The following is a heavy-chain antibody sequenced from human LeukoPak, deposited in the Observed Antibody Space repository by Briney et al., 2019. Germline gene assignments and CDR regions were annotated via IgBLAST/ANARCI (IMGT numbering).Heavy chain of an antibody. D-gene: IGHD3-10*01. CDR3: AKHGENYYGSGSYAY. V-gene: IGHV3-33*06. Sequence: PGGSLRLSCAASGFTFSSYGMHWVRQAPGKGLEWVAVIWYDGSNKYYADSVKGRFSISRDNSKNTLYLQMNSLRAEDTAVYYCAKHGENYYGSGSYAYWGQGTLVTVSS. CDR2: IWYDGSNK. CDR1: GFTFSSYG. J-gene: IGHJ4*02.